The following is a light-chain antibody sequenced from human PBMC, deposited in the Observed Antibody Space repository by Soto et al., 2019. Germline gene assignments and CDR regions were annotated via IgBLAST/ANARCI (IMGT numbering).Light chain of an antibody. V-gene: IGKV3-20*01. CDR3: QQYGVSPYT. Sequence: EIVLTQSPGALSLSPGERATLPCRASHSVNRTFLAWYRQNPGQAPRRLIYGASNRATGIPEWFSGSGSGTEFTLTISRLEPEDFAMFYCQQYGVSPYTFGQGTKLEIK. J-gene: IGKJ2*01. CDR2: GAS. CDR1: HSVNRTF.